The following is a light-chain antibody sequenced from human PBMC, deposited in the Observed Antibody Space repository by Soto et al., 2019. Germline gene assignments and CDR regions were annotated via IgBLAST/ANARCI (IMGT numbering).Light chain of an antibody. Sequence: EIVMTQSPLTLPVTPGEPASISCRSSQSLLYNNTYNYLDWYVQKPGQSPQLLIYFGSNRAPGVPYRFSGSGSGRDFKLKINRVEAEDVGTYYCMEALQSLTVGQGTRLESK. CDR3: MEALQSLT. CDR1: QSLLYNNTYNY. V-gene: IGKV2-28*01. J-gene: IGKJ5*01. CDR2: FGS.